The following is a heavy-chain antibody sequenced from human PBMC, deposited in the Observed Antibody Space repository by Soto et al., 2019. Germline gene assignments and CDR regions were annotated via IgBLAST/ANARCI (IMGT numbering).Heavy chain of an antibody. J-gene: IGHJ4*02. CDR1: GFKFSSYA. V-gene: IGHV3-23*01. CDR3: AKDRRAGGNSAFYFDF. Sequence: WGSLRLSWAASGFKFSSYAMSWVRQAPGKGLEWVSLISATGGVTYSADSVKGRLTISRDNSHNTLYLQVHSLPAEDTAVYYCAKDRRAGGNSAFYFDFWGQGAQVTFSS. D-gene: IGHD3-16*01. CDR2: ISATGGVT.